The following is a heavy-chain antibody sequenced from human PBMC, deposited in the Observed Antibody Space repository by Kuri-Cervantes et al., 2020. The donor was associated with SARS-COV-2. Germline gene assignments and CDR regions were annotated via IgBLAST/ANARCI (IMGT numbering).Heavy chain of an antibody. J-gene: IGHJ4*02. Sequence: GESLKISCAASGFTFSSYWMSWVRQAPGKGLEWVANIKQDGSEKYYVDSVKGRFTISRDNAKNSLYLQMNSLRAEDTAVYYCARVGYCSSTSCRRFNYWGQETLVTVSS. V-gene: IGHV3-7*05. CDR3: ARVGYCSSTSCRRFNY. CDR1: GFTFSSYW. CDR2: IKQDGSEK. D-gene: IGHD2-2*01.